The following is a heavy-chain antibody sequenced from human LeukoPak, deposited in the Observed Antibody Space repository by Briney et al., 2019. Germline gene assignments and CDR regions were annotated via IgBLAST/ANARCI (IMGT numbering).Heavy chain of an antibody. D-gene: IGHD2-15*01. V-gene: IGHV3-21*01. Sequence: GGSLRLSCAASGFTFSSYSMNWVRQAPGKGLEWVSSISSSSSYIYYADSAKGRFTISRDNAKNSLYLQMNSLRAEDTAVYYCARIYGSSGSDAFDIWGQGTMVTVSS. CDR2: ISSSSSYI. CDR3: ARIYGSSGSDAFDI. J-gene: IGHJ3*02. CDR1: GFTFSSYS.